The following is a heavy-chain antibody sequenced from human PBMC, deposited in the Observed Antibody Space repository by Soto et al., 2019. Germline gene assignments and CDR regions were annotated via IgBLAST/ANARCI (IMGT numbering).Heavy chain of an antibody. Sequence: QVQLQESGPGLAKPSQTLSLTCPVSGGSISRGGFPWSWIRQHPGKGLEWIGYIYYSGTTYSNPSLKSRVTMSVDTSKNQFSLKLNSVTAADTAVYYCARGGIYGPGTYFFTWGQGTLVTVSS. CDR3: ARGGIYGPGTYFFT. J-gene: IGHJ5*02. CDR2: IYYSGTT. D-gene: IGHD3-10*01. CDR1: GGSISRGGFP. V-gene: IGHV4-31*03.